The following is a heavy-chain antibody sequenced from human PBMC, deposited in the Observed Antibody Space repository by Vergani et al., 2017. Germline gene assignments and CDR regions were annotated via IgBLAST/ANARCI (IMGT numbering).Heavy chain of an antibody. CDR1: GFTFSSYA. CDR2: ISGSGGST. CDR3: AKGGDIVVVPAATIDY. Sequence: EVQLLESGGGLVQPGGSLRLSCAASGFTFSSYAMSWVRQAPGKGLVWVSAISGSGGSTYYADSVKGRFTISRDNSKNTLYLQMNSLRAEDTAVDYCAKGGDIVVVPAATIDYWGQGTLVTVSS. D-gene: IGHD2-2*01. J-gene: IGHJ4*02. V-gene: IGHV3-23*01.